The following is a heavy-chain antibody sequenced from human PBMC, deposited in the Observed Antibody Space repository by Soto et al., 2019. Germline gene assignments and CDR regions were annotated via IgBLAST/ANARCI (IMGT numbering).Heavy chain of an antibody. Sequence: QVQLVQSGAEVKKPGSSVKVSCKAFGGTFSSYAISWVRQAPGQGLEWMGGIIPIFGTANYAQKFQGRVTITADESTSTAYMELSSLRSEDTAVYYCARVLVVLGYYYYGMDVWGQGTTVTVSS. CDR2: IIPIFGTA. J-gene: IGHJ6*02. CDR3: ARVLVVLGYYYYGMDV. D-gene: IGHD2-8*01. V-gene: IGHV1-69*01. CDR1: GGTFSSYA.